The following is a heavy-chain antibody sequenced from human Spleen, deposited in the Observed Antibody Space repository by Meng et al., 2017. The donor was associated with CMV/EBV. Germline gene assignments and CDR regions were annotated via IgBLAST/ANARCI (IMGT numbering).Heavy chain of an antibody. D-gene: IGHD3-3*01. CDR1: TFTSYG. J-gene: IGHJ4*02. Sequence: TFTSYGISWVRQAPGQGLEWMGWISADNGNTNYAQKLQGRVTITTDTSTSTAYMELRSLRSDDTAVYYCARGTSITIFGVVTTSFDYWGQGTLVTVSS. CDR2: ISADNGNT. CDR3: ARGTSITIFGVVTTSFDY. V-gene: IGHV1-18*01.